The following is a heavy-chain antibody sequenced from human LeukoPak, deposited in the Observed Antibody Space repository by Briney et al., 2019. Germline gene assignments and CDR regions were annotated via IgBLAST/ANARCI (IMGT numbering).Heavy chain of an antibody. CDR1: GYFISSGYY. J-gene: IGHJ4*02. CDR2: INHSGST. D-gene: IGHD5-18*01. Sequence: SETLSLTCTVSGYFISSGYYWGWIRQPPGKGLEWIGEINHSGSTNYNPSLKSRVTISVDTSKNQFSLKLSSVTAADTAVYYCARGLVDTADYWGQGTLVTVSS. V-gene: IGHV4-38-2*02. CDR3: ARGLVDTADY.